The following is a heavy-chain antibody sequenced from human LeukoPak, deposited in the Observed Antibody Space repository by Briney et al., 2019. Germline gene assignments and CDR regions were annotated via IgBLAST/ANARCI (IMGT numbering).Heavy chain of an antibody. CDR3: ARVNWELRDAFDI. D-gene: IGHD1-26*01. Sequence: GGSLRLSCAASGFTFSSYWMHWVRQAPGKGLVWVSRINSDGSSTSYADSVKDRFTISRDNAKNTLYLQMNSLRAEDTALYYCARVNWELRDAFDIWGHGTMVTVSS. CDR1: GFTFSSYW. J-gene: IGHJ3*02. CDR2: INSDGSST. V-gene: IGHV3-74*01.